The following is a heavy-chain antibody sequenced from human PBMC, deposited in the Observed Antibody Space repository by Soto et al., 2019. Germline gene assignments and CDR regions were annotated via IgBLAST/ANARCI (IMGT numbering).Heavy chain of an antibody. Sequence: EVQLMESGGGLVKPGGSLRLSCAASGFTFSSFNMDWVRQAPGKGLEWVSSISITGNYKYYADSLKGRFTISRDNAQNFLFLQMDSLRPEDTAVYYCASRRLGYCTGGTCPEFWGQGTLVTVTS. CDR1: GFTFSSFN. CDR3: ASRRLGYCTGGTCPEF. J-gene: IGHJ4*02. V-gene: IGHV3-21*01. D-gene: IGHD2-15*01. CDR2: ISITGNYK.